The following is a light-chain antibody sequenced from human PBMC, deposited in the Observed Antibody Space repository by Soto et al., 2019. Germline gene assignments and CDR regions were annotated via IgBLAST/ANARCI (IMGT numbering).Light chain of an antibody. V-gene: IGKV3-11*01. CDR2: DAS. CDR1: QSVSSY. Sequence: EVVLTQSPATLSLSPGERATLSCRASQSVSSYLAWYQKKPGQAPRLLIYDASNRATGIPARFSGSGSGTDFTLTISGLEPEDFAVYYCQQRSNWLTFGGGTKVEIK. CDR3: QQRSNWLT. J-gene: IGKJ4*01.